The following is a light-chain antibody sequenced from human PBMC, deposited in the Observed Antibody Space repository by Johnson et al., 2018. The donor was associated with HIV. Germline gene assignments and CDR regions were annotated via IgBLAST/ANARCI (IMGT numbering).Light chain of an antibody. CDR2: DNN. CDR1: SSNIGNNY. CDR3: GLWDSSLSGYV. J-gene: IGLJ1*01. V-gene: IGLV1-51*01. Sequence: QSVLTQPPSVSAAPGQKVTISCSGSSSNIGNNYVSWYQQFPGTAPKLLIYDNNKRPSGIPDRFSGSKSGTSATLGITGLQTGDEADYYCGLWDSSLSGYVFGTGTTVTVL.